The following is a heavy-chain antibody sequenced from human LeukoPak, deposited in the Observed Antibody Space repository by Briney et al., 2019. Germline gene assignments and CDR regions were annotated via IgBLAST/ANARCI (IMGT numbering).Heavy chain of an antibody. J-gene: IGHJ6*02. Sequence: GGSLRLSCAASGFTFSSYSMNWVRQDPGKGLEWVSYISSSSSTIYYADSVKGRFTISRDNAKNSLYLQMSNLRAEDTAVYFCARGGGLDVWGQGATVTVSS. V-gene: IGHV3-48*01. D-gene: IGHD3-16*01. CDR2: ISSSSSTI. CDR1: GFTFSSYS. CDR3: ARGGGLDV.